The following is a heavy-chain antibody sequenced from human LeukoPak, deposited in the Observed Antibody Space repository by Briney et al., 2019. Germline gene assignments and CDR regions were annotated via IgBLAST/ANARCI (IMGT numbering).Heavy chain of an antibody. CDR2: INPNSGGT. J-gene: IGHJ4*02. Sequence: GASVKVSCKASGYTFTGYYMHWVRQAPGQGLEWIGWINPNSGGTNYAQKFQGWVTMTRDTSISTAYMELSRLRSDDTAVYYCARDSQNSGSYDFDYWGQGTLVTVSS. V-gene: IGHV1-2*04. D-gene: IGHD1-26*01. CDR1: GYTFTGYY. CDR3: ARDSQNSGSYDFDY.